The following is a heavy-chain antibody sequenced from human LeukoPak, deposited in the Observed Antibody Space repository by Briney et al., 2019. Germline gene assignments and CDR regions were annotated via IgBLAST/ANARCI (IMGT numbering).Heavy chain of an antibody. Sequence: ASVKVSCKASGYTFNAYYMHWVRQAPGQGLEWMGWINPKSGGTNYAQRFQARVTMTRDTSTSIVYMELSRLTSDDTAVYYCAREGITTGRTAGAFDVWGQGTLVTVSS. CDR1: GYTFNAYY. D-gene: IGHD1-1*01. J-gene: IGHJ3*01. CDR3: AREGITTGRTAGAFDV. V-gene: IGHV1-2*02. CDR2: INPKSGGT.